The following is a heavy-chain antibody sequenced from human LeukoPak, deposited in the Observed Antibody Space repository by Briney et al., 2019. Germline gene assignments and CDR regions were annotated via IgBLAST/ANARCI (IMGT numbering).Heavy chain of an antibody. Sequence: NPSDTLSLTCNVFGDSISISYWSWIRHPPGKALECIGHKYNIGNTNYNPSLKSRVTISEDTSKNQFCLRLSSVTAADTAVYFCARTVHYSSGWSPTYYFDYWGQGTLVTVSS. CDR1: GDSISISY. CDR2: KYNIGNT. CDR3: ARTVHYSSGWSPTYYFDY. J-gene: IGHJ4*02. V-gene: IGHV4-59*07. D-gene: IGHD6-19*01.